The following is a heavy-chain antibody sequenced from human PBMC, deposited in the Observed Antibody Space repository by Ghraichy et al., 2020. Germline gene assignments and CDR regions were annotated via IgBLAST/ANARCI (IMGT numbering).Heavy chain of an antibody. CDR2: ISGSGGST. CDR3: AKRGYSGYDMGPNDY. V-gene: IGHV3-23*01. CDR1: GFTFSSYA. Sequence: GSLRLSCAASGFTFSSYAMSWVRQAPGKGLEWVSAISGSGGSTYYADSVKGRFTISRDNSKNTLYLQMNSLRAEDTAVYYCAKRGYSGYDMGPNDYWGQGTLVTVSS. D-gene: IGHD5-12*01. J-gene: IGHJ4*02.